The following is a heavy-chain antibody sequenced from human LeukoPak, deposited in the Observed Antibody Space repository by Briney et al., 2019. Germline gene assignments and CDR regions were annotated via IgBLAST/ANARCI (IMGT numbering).Heavy chain of an antibody. J-gene: IGHJ3*02. Sequence: SETLSLTCAVSGYSISNGYYWVWIRQPPGKGLEWIGSLYHSDSTYYNPSLKSRVTMSVDTSKNQFSLKLSFVTAADTAVYYCARDGITYYYDSSGYPTISSFDIWGQGTMVTVSS. CDR3: ARDGITYYYDSSGYPTISSFDI. D-gene: IGHD3-22*01. CDR2: LYHSDST. V-gene: IGHV4-38-2*02. CDR1: GYSISNGYY.